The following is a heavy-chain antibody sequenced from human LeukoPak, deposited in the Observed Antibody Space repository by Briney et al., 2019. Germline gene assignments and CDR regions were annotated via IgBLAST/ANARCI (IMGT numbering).Heavy chain of an antibody. CDR2: ISYDGSNK. D-gene: IGHD1-26*01. CDR1: GFTFSSYA. J-gene: IGHJ4*02. Sequence: GGSLRLSCSASGFTFSSYAMHWVRQAPGKGLEWVAVISYDGSNKYYADSVKGRFTISRDNSKNTLYLQMNSLRAEDTAAYYCARASLPRLYYFDYWGQGTLVTVSS. CDR3: ARASLPRLYYFDY. V-gene: IGHV3-30*04.